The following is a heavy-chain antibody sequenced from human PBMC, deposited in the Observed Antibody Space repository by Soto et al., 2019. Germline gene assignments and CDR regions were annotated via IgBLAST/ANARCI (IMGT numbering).Heavy chain of an antibody. V-gene: IGHV4-59*01. CDR1: SGSISTYY. J-gene: IGHJ5*02. D-gene: IGHD3-3*01. CDR3: ARGKIVGS. Sequence: QVQLQESGPGLVRPSETLSLTCTVSSGSISTYYWSWIRQPPGKGLEWVGYVHYSGSTTYNPSLKSRVIKSIDTSKNQFSLKFSAVTAVDTYVYYWARGKIVGSWGQGTLVTVSS. CDR2: VHYSGST.